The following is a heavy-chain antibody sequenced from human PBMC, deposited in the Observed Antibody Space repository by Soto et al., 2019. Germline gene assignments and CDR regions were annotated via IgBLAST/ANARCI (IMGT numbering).Heavy chain of an antibody. J-gene: IGHJ6*03. CDR1: GYTLTELS. D-gene: IGHD3-3*01. V-gene: IGHV1-24*01. CDR2: INPNDGNT. Sequence: ASVKVSCKVSGYTLTELSMHWVRQAPGKGLEWMGGINPNDGNTGYAQKFQGRVTMTRNTSTGTAYMELSSLRSEDTAVYYCARGIKNDFWSGPSYYYYYYYMDVWGKGTTVTVSS. CDR3: ARGIKNDFWSGPSYYYYYYYMDV.